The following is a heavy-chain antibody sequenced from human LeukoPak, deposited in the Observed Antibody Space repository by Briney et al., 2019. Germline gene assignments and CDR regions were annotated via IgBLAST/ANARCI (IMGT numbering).Heavy chain of an antibody. J-gene: IGHJ4*02. V-gene: IGHV3-7*01. CDR2: IKQDGSEK. Sequence: GGSLRLSCAASGFTFSSYWMSWVRQAPGKGLEWVANIKQDGSEKYYVDSVKGRFTISRDNAKNSLYLQMNSLRAEDTAVYYCARDHYYYDSSGYLLRYFDYWGQGTLVTVSS. CDR1: GFTFSSYW. CDR3: ARDHYYYDSSGYLLRYFDY. D-gene: IGHD3-22*01.